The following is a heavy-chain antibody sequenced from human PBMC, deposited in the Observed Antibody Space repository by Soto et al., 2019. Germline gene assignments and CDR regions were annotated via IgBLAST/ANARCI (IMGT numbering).Heavy chain of an antibody. V-gene: IGHV3-7*01. J-gene: IGHJ4*02. D-gene: IGHD3-3*01. Sequence: EAQLVESGGGLVQPGGSLGLSCAASGSTFLNYWLSWVRRAPGKGLEWVANIKQDGSEKYYADSAKGRFFISRDNAKTSLYLQMNSLRAEDTAVYYCARDMGVFWSGYPEGGFDYWGQGTPVTVSS. CDR1: GSTFLNYW. CDR3: ARDMGVFWSGYPEGGFDY. CDR2: IKQDGSEK.